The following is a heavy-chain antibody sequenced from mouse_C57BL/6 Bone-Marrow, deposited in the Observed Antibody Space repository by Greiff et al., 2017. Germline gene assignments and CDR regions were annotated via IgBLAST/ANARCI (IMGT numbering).Heavy chain of an antibody. D-gene: IGHD3-3*01. Sequence: EVMLVESGGGLVKPGGSLKLSCAASGFTFSSYAMSWVRQTPEKRLEWVATISDGGSYTYYPDNVKGRFTISRDNAKNNLYLQMSHLKSEDTAMYYCARMGCYWYFDVWGTGTTVTVSS. V-gene: IGHV5-4*03. CDR2: ISDGGSYT. CDR3: ARMGCYWYFDV. CDR1: GFTFSSYA. J-gene: IGHJ1*03.